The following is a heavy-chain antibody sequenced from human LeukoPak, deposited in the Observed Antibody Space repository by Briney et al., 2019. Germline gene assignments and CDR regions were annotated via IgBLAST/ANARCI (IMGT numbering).Heavy chain of an antibody. D-gene: IGHD1-26*01. Sequence: GRSLRLSCTASGFTFSAYDMHWVRQAPGKGLEWVAIVLYDGSDSYFADSVKGRFTISRDNSKNTLSLQMDSLRADDTAVYFCARDRSGSYSVDYWGQGTLVTVSS. CDR2: VLYDGSDS. CDR1: GFTFSAYD. J-gene: IGHJ4*02. V-gene: IGHV3-30*03. CDR3: ARDRSGSYSVDY.